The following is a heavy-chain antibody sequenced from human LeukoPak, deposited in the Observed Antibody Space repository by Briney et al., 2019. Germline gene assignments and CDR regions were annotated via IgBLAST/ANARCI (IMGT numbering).Heavy chain of an antibody. CDR1: XFTFXXXX. V-gene: IGHV3-21*04. J-gene: IGHJ4*02. CDR3: SKDDGY. CDR2: ISSSSSYI. Sequence: SXFTFXXXXMNXXXXXPGKGLEWVSSISSSSSYIYYADSVKGRFTISRDNAKNSLYLQMNSLRVEDTALYYCSKDDGYWGQGTLVTVSS.